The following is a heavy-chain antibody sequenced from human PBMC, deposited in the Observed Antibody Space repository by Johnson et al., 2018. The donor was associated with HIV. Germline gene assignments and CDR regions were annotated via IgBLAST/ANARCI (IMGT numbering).Heavy chain of an antibody. J-gene: IGHJ3*02. D-gene: IGHD3-22*01. V-gene: IGHV3-15*02. CDR1: GFTFINAW. CDR2: IKSKTDGGTT. Sequence: VQLVESGGTLVKPGGSLSLSCAASGFTFINAWMTWVRQSPGKGLEWVGRIKSKTDGGTTDYAAPVKGRFTISRDDSKNTLFLQMNSLKIEDTATYYCTTAGSSGAAHAFDIWGQGTRVTVSS. CDR3: TTAGSSGAAHAFDI.